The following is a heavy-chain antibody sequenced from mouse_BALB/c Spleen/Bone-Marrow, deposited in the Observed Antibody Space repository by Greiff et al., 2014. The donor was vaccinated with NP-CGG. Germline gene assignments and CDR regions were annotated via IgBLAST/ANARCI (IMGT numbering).Heavy chain of an antibody. CDR1: GFSLSGYG. CDR2: IWGDGSI. J-gene: IGHJ4*01. Sequence: VQRVESGPGLVAPSQSLSITCTVSGFSLSGYGVSWVRQPSGKGLEWLGVIWGDGSINYHSALISRLSISKDNSKSQVFLELNSLQTDDTATYYRAKTNRYGYAMDYWGQGTSVTVSS. CDR3: AKTNRYGYAMDY. V-gene: IGHV2-3*01. D-gene: IGHD1-1*01.